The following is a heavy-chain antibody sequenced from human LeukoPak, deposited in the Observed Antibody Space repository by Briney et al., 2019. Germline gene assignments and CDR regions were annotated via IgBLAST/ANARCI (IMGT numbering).Heavy chain of an antibody. V-gene: IGHV1-3*01. CDR3: ARGSLRVAVAGRVHNWFDP. J-gene: IGHJ5*02. D-gene: IGHD6-19*01. CDR2: INAGNGNT. Sequence: APVNVSCKASGYTFTSYAMHWVRQAPGQRLEWMGWINAGNGNTKYSQKFQGRVTITRDTSASTAYMELSSLRSEDTAVYYCARGSLRVAVAGRVHNWFDPWGQGTLVTVSS. CDR1: GYTFTSYA.